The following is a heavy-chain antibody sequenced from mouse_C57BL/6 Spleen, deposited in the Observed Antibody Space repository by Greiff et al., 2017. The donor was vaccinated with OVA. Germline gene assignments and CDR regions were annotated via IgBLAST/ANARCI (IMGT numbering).Heavy chain of an antibody. CDR3: AREWDCFDY. J-gene: IGHJ2*01. D-gene: IGHD4-1*01. CDR2: INYDGSST. Sequence: EVKLVESEGGLVQPGSSMKLSCTASGFTFSDYYMAWVRQVPEKGLEWVANINYDGSSTYYLDSLKSRFIISRDNAKNILYLQLSSLKSEDTATYYFAREWDCFDYWGQGTTLTVSS. V-gene: IGHV5-16*01. CDR1: GFTFSDYY.